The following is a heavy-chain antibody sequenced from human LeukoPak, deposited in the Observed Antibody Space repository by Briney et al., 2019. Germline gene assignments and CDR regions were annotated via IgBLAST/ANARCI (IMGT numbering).Heavy chain of an antibody. J-gene: IGHJ3*02. CDR1: GGSISSYY. V-gene: IGHV4-59*01. CDR2: IYYSGST. Sequence: PSETLSLTCTVSGGSISSYYWSWIRQPPGKGLEWIGYIYYSGSTNYNPSLKSRVTISVDTSKNQFSLKLSPVTAADTAVYYCARARDSGYDSDAFDIWGQGTMVTVSS. CDR3: ARARDSGYDSDAFDI. D-gene: IGHD5-12*01.